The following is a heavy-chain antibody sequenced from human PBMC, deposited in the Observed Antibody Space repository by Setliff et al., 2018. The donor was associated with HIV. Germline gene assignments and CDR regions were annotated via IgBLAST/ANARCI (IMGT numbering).Heavy chain of an antibody. Sequence: SETLSLTCAVYGGSFSDYYWSWIRQPPGKGLEWIGEINHSGSTNYNPSLKSRVTISVDTSKNQFSLRLSSVAAGDTAVYYCARSIVPVASGYYYFEYWGQGTLVTVSS. CDR1: GGSFSDYY. J-gene: IGHJ4*02. CDR3: ARSIVPVASGYYYFEY. D-gene: IGHD3-3*01. V-gene: IGHV4-34*01. CDR2: INHSGST.